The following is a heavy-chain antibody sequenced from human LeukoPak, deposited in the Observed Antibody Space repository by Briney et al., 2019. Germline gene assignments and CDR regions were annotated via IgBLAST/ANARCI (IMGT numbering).Heavy chain of an antibody. CDR1: GGSISSSSYY. D-gene: IGHD2-8*01. J-gene: IGHJ6*03. CDR2: IYYSGST. CDR3: ARNMVFRYYYYYYMDV. Sequence: SETLSLTCTVSGGSISSSSYYWGWIRQPPGKGLEWIGSIYYSGSTYYNPSLKSRVTISVDTSKNQFSLKLSSVTAADTAVYYCARNMVFRYYYYYYMDVWGKGTTVTISS. V-gene: IGHV4-39*01.